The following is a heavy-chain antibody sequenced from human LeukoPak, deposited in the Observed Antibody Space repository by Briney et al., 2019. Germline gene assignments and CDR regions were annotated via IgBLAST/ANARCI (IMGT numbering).Heavy chain of an antibody. Sequence: PSETLSLTCSVSGGPIITRSYYWGWIRQPPGKGLEWIGYLYYSGSTNSNPSLKSRVTMSVDTSKNQFSLKLRSVTAADTAVYYCARGGSGISNAFDIWGQGTMVTVSS. V-gene: IGHV4-61*05. CDR3: ARGGSGISNAFDI. J-gene: IGHJ3*02. CDR1: GGPIITRSYY. CDR2: LYYSGST. D-gene: IGHD3-10*01.